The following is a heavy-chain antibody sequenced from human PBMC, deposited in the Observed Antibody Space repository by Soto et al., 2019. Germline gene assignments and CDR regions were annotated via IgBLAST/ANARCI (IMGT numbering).Heavy chain of an antibody. V-gene: IGHV3-9*01. CDR1: GFTFDDYA. Sequence: GGSLRLSCAASGFTFDDYAMHWVRQGPGRGLEWVSGISWNSGGIGYADSVKGRFTISRDNAKNSLYLQMDRLRPEDTAFYYCAKSPHDILIGSAFDYWGQGTLVTVSS. CDR2: ISWNSGGI. CDR3: AKSPHDILIGSAFDY. J-gene: IGHJ4*02. D-gene: IGHD3-9*01.